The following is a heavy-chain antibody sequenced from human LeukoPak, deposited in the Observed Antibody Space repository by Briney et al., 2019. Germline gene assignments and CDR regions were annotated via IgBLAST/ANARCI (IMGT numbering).Heavy chain of an antibody. CDR3: ARLVARQCLDC. Sequence: GGSLRLSCAASGFTFSNYWMSWVRQAPGKGLEWVANIKQDGSEKYHVDSVKGRFTISRDNAKNSLYLQMNSLRAEDTAVYYCARLVARQCLDCWGQGTLVTVSS. V-gene: IGHV3-7*01. D-gene: IGHD2-15*01. CDR1: GFTFSNYW. CDR2: IKQDGSEK. J-gene: IGHJ4*02.